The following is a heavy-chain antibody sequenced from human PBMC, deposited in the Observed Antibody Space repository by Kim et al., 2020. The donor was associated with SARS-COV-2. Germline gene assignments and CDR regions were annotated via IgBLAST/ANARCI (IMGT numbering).Heavy chain of an antibody. V-gene: IGHV4-61*02. CDR3: ARADTSDYYYYGMGV. J-gene: IGHJ6*01. Sequence: SETLSLTCTVSGGSISSGTYYWSWIRQPAGKGLEWIGRIHTSGSTNYNPSLKGRVTISVDTSKNQFSLKLSSVTAADTAVYYCARADTSDYYYYGMGVWGQGTTVTVSS. CDR2: IHTSGST. CDR1: GGSISSGTYY.